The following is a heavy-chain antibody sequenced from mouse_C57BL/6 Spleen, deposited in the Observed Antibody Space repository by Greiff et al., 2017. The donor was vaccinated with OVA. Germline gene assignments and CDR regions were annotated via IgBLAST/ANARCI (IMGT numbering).Heavy chain of an antibody. CDR1: GYSITSGYY. CDR3: AREEGSWYFDV. CDR2: ISYDGSN. Sequence: EVKLEESGPGLVKPSQSLSLTCSVTGYSITSGYYWNWIRQFPGNKLEWMGYISYDGSNNYNPSLKNRISITRDTSKNQFFLKLNSVTTEDTATYYCAREEGSWYFDVWGTGTTVTVSS. V-gene: IGHV3-6*01. J-gene: IGHJ1*03.